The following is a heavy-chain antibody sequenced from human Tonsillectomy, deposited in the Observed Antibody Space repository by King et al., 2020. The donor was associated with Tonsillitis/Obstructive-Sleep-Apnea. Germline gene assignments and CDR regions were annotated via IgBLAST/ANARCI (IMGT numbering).Heavy chain of an antibody. CDR1: GFTFGDYA. D-gene: IGHD3-22*01. Sequence: VQLVESGGGLVKPGRSLRLSCTVSGFTFGDYAMNWFRQAPGKGLEWVGFIRSKAFGGTTEYAASVRGRFTISRDDSKSIAYLQMNSLKTEDTAVYYFTREEEIRITTIVVVITEAFDIWGQGTMVTVSS. CDR3: TREEEIRITTIVVVITEAFDI. CDR2: IRSKAFGGTT. J-gene: IGHJ3*02. V-gene: IGHV3-49*05.